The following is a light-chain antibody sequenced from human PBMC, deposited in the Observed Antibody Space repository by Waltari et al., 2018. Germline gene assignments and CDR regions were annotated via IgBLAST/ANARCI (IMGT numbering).Light chain of an antibody. Sequence: SSVLTQAPSVSVAPGQTATVTCGGDNIGSRSVHWYQQKPGRAPVLVVYLDSDRPSGITERFSGSKSGNAATLTISRVEAGDEADYYCHVWDANTVMFGGGTKLTVL. V-gene: IGLV3-21*02. CDR2: LDS. J-gene: IGLJ3*02. CDR3: HVWDANTVM. CDR1: NIGSRS.